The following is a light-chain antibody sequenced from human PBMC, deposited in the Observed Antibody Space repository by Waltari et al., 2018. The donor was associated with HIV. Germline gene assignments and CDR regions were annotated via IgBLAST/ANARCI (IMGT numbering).Light chain of an antibody. CDR3: AAWDDSLNVYL. Sequence: QPELPQPAPVSGTPGPPAPSSSSGGLSTTGTNTLNWYRQFPEAATKLLIYSNNQRPSGAPDRFSGSKSGTSASLAISGLQSGDEADYYCAAWDDSLNVYLFGPGTKATVL. CDR2: SNN. V-gene: IGLV1-44*01. J-gene: IGLJ1*01. CDR1: LSTTGTNT.